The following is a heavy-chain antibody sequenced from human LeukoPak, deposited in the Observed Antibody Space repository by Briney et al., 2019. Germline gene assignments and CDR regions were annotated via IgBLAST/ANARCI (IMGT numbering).Heavy chain of an antibody. CDR1: GGSISSGSYY. Sequence: KASETLSLTCTVSGGSISSGSYYWSWIRQPAGKGLEWIGRIYTSGSTNYNPSLKSRVTISVDTSKNQFSLKPSSVTAADTAVYYCARENILTGQFDYWGQGTLVTVSS. CDR3: ARENILTGQFDY. D-gene: IGHD3-9*01. J-gene: IGHJ4*02. V-gene: IGHV4-61*02. CDR2: IYTSGST.